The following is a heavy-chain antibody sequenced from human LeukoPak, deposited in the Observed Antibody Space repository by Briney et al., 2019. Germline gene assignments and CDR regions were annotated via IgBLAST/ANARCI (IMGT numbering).Heavy chain of an antibody. D-gene: IGHD2-8*01. CDR2: IYYSGST. V-gene: IGHV4-59*01. CDR1: GGSISSYY. CDR3: ARVDMVCAIQGTGFDP. J-gene: IGHJ5*02. Sequence: SETLSLTCTVSGGSISSYYWSWIRQPPGKGLEWIGDIYYSGSTNYNPSLKSRVTISVDTSKNQFSLKLSSVTAADTAVYYCARVDMVCAIQGTGFDPWGQGTLVTVSS.